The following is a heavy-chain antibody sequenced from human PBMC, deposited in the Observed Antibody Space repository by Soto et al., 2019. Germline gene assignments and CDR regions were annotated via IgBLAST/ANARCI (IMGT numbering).Heavy chain of an antibody. Sequence: EVQLVESGGGLVQPGGSLILSCEASGFTFRNYDMHWVRQGTGKGLEWVSGISAAGDPDYADSVESRVTSSGENAQNSFFLQMTSLRVGDTAVYYCARTDRDFYGLDVWGQGTTVIVSS. J-gene: IGHJ6*01. CDR2: ISAAGDP. CDR1: GFTFRNYD. CDR3: ARTDRDFYGLDV. V-gene: IGHV3-13*05.